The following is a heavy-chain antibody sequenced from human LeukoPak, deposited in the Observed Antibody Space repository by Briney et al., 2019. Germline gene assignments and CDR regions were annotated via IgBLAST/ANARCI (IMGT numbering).Heavy chain of an antibody. D-gene: IGHD3-10*01. J-gene: IGHJ6*02. V-gene: IGHV3-21*01. CDR1: GFTFSSSA. Sequence: GGSLRLSCAASGFTFSSSAMSWVRQAPGKGLEWVSSISSSSSYIYYADSVKGRFTISRDNAKNSLYLQMNSLRAEDTAVYYCARDHAPVRGVIFYYYGMDVWGQGTTVTVSS. CDR2: ISSSSSYI. CDR3: ARDHAPVRGVIFYYYGMDV.